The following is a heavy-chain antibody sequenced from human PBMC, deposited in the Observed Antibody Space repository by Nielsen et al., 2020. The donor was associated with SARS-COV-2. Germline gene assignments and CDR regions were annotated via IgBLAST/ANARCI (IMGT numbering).Heavy chain of an antibody. Sequence: SETLSLTCTVSGGSISSGGYYWSWIRQHPGKGLEWIGYIYYSGSTYYNPSLKSRVTISVDTSKNQFSLKLSSVTAADTAVYYCARVRYYYGSGSYFAFDIWGQGTMVTVSS. CDR3: ARVRYYYGSGSYFAFDI. D-gene: IGHD3-10*01. V-gene: IGHV4-31*03. J-gene: IGHJ3*02. CDR1: GGSISSGGYY. CDR2: IYYSGST.